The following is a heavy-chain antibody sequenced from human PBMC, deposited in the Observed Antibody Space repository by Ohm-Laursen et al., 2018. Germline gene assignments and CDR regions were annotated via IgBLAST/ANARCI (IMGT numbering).Heavy chain of an antibody. CDR2: ISYDGRNK. D-gene: IGHD3-3*01. V-gene: IGHV3-30*03. CDR1: GFTFSSYG. J-gene: IGHJ2*01. Sequence: SLRLSCAATGFTFSSYGMHWVRQAPSKGLEWVAIISYDGRNKNYADSVKGRFTISRDNAKNSLYLQMNSLRAEDTAVYYCAREAYDFWSGYLYWYFDLWGRGTLVTVSS. CDR3: AREAYDFWSGYLYWYFDL.